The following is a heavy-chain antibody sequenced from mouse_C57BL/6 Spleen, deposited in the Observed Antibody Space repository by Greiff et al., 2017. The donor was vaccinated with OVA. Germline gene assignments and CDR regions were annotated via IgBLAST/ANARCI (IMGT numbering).Heavy chain of an antibody. D-gene: IGHD1-1*01. CDR2: IYPGDGDT. CDR1: GYAFSSSW. Sequence: QVQLQQSGPELVKPGASVKISCKASGYAFSSSWMNWVKQRPGKGLEWIGRIYPGDGDTNYNGKFEGKATLTADKSSSTAYMQLSSLTSEDSAVYFCARSGYYGTHDYWGQGTTLTVSS. CDR3: ARSGYYGTHDY. V-gene: IGHV1-82*01. J-gene: IGHJ2*01.